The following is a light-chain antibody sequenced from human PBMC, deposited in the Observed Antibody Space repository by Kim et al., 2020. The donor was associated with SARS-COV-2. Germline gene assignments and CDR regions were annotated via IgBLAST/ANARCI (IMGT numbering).Light chain of an antibody. CDR1: RGRIASKY. J-gene: IGLJ3*02. CDR3: QSYDSSNAWV. V-gene: IGLV6-57*03. Sequence: KTVPLSCPRGRGRIASKYVQWYQPRPGSAPTTVIYEDNQRPSGVPDRFSGSIDSSSNSASLTISGLKTEDEADYYCQSYDSSNAWVFGGGTQLTVL. CDR2: EDN.